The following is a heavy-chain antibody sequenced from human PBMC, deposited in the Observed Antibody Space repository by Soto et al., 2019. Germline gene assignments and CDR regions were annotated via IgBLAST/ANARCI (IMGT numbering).Heavy chain of an antibody. CDR1: GFTFSSYA. CDR3: ARTELGTIDY. Sequence: GGSLRLSCAASGFTFSSYAMHWVRQAPGKGLEWVAVISYDGSNKYYADSVKGRFTISRDNSKNTLYLQMNSLRAEDTAVYYCARTELGTIDYWGQGTLVTVSS. J-gene: IGHJ4*02. CDR2: ISYDGSNK. V-gene: IGHV3-30-3*01. D-gene: IGHD1-1*01.